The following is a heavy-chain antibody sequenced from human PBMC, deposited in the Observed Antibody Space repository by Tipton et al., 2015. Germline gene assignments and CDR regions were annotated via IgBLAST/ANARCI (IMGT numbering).Heavy chain of an antibody. J-gene: IGHJ6*02. V-gene: IGHV4-61*01. CDR1: GGSVSSGSYY. CDR3: ARDLEHGMDV. CDR2: ISYTDGA. D-gene: IGHD5-24*01. Sequence: GLVKPSETLSLTCTVSGGSVSSGSYYWSWIRQPPGKGLEWIGYISYTDGAHYSPALKSRVTISVDTSKNQFSLTLNSVAAADTAVYYCARDLEHGMDVWGHGTTVTVSS.